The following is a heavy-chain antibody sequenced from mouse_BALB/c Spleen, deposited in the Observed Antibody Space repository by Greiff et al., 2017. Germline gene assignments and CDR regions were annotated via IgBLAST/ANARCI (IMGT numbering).Heavy chain of an antibody. CDR2: IWSGGST. CDR1: GFSLTSYG. Sequence: VQLQQSGPGLVQPSQSLSITCTVSGFSLTSYGVHWVRQSPGKGLEWLGVIWSGGSTDYNAAFISRLSISKDNSKSQVFFKMNSLQANDTAIYDSARGEGYDVGAWFAYWGQGTLVTVSA. V-gene: IGHV2-2*02. CDR3: ARGEGYDVGAWFAY. J-gene: IGHJ3*01. D-gene: IGHD2-2*01.